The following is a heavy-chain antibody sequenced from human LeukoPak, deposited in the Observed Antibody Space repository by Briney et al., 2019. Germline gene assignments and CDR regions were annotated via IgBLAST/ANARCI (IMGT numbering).Heavy chain of an antibody. V-gene: IGHV3-23*01. CDR3: VKDLLLRFSPDHAFDI. CDR1: GFTFTSYG. D-gene: IGHD3-3*01. Sequence: TGGSLRLSCAASGFTFTSYGMSWVRQAPGKGLEWVSGVRASGTSTYYADSVKGRFTISRDNSKNTLYLQMNSLRAEDTAVYYCVKDLLLRFSPDHAFDIWGQGTMVTVSS. J-gene: IGHJ3*02. CDR2: VRASGTST.